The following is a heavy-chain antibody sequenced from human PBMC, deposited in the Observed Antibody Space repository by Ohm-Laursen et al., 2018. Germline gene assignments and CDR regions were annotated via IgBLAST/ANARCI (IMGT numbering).Heavy chain of an antibody. J-gene: IGHJ3*02. Sequence: SVKVSCKASGYTFTSYYMHWVRQAPGQGLEWMGGIIPIFGTANYAQKFQGRVTITADKSTSTAHMELSSLRSEDTAVYYCARDRDAFDIWGQGTMVTVSS. CDR3: ARDRDAFDI. V-gene: IGHV1-69*06. CDR1: GYTFTSYY. CDR2: IIPIFGTA.